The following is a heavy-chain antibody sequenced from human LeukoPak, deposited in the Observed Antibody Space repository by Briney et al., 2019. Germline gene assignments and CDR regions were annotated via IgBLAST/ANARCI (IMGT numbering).Heavy chain of an antibody. D-gene: IGHD6-13*01. J-gene: IGHJ4*02. CDR2: IYPGDSDT. CDR1: GSSFTSYW. V-gene: IGHV5-51*01. CDR3: ARGGRGYSSSWYLVDY. Sequence: GASLQISCKGSGSSFTSYWIGCVRQLPGKGLEWMGIIYPGDSDTRYSPSFQGQVTISADKSISTAYLQWSSLKASDTAMYYCARGGRGYSSSWYLVDYWGQGTLVTVSS.